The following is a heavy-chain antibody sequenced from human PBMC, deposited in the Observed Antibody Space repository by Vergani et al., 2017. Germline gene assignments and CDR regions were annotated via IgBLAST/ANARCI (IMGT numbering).Heavy chain of an antibody. J-gene: IGHJ6*02. Sequence: EVQLVESGGGIVKPGGSLRLSCVASGFSFRNAWMNWVRRTPGKGLEWVGRIKSTFDRGTTDYAAAVKGRFTISRDDSKNTLFLQMNGLKTEDIGVYYCTTVHRYCGDGSCYWLRDHHYYGMDVWGQGTTVTVSS. CDR1: GFSFRNAW. CDR3: TTVHRYCGDGSCYWLRDHHYYGMDV. V-gene: IGHV3-15*07. CDR2: IKSTFDRGTT. D-gene: IGHD2-21*01.